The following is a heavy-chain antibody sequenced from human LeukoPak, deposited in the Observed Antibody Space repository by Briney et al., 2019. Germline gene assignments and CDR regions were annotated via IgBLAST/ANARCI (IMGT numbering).Heavy chain of an antibody. CDR2: ISSSSSYI. J-gene: IGHJ6*03. V-gene: IGHV3-21*01. Sequence: GGSLRLSCAASGFTFSSYGMHWVRQAPGKGLEWVSSISSSSSYIYYADSVKGRFTISRDNAKNSLYLQMNSLRAEDTAVYYCARGATSYYYYMDVWGKGTTVTVSS. CDR1: GFTFSSYG. CDR3: ARGATSYYYYMDV.